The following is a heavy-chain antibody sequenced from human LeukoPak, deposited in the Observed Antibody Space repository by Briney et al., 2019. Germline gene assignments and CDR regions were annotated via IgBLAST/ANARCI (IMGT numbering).Heavy chain of an antibody. Sequence: GGSLRLSCAASGFTFSSSAMSWVRQVPGKGLEWVSGISASGGSTYYADSVRGRFTISRDNSKNTLYVQMNSLRAEDTAVYYCARQWIQLWPLDYWGQGTLVTVSS. CDR1: GFTFSSSA. D-gene: IGHD5-18*01. CDR2: ISASGGST. V-gene: IGHV3-23*01. CDR3: ARQWIQLWPLDY. J-gene: IGHJ4*02.